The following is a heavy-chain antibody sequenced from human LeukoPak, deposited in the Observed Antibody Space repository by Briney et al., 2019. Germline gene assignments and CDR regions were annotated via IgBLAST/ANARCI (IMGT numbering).Heavy chain of an antibody. CDR3: ARIPLYYYDSSGYSPIFDY. V-gene: IGHV1-2*02. J-gene: IGHJ4*02. CDR2: INPNSGGT. Sequence: ASVKVSCKASGYTFTGYYMHWVRQAPGQGLEWMGWINPNSGGTNYAQKFHGRVTITRDTSISTAYMELRRLRSDDTAVYYCARIPLYYYDSSGYSPIFDYWGQGTLVTVSS. D-gene: IGHD3-22*01. CDR1: GYTFTGYY.